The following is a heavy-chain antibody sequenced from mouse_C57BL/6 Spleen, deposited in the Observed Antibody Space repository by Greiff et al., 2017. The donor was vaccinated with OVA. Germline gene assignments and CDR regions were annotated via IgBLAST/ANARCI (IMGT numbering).Heavy chain of an antibody. J-gene: IGHJ2*01. V-gene: IGHV1-78*01. CDR3: ASFYDGYPYYFDY. CDR1: GYTFTDHT. D-gene: IGHD2-3*01. CDR2: IYPRDGST. Sequence: QVQLQQSDAELVKPGASVKISCKVSGYTFTDHTIHWMKQRPEQGLEWIGYIYPRDGSTKYNEKFKGKATLTAGKSSSTAYMQLNSLTSEDSAVYFCASFYDGYPYYFDYWGQGTTLTVSS.